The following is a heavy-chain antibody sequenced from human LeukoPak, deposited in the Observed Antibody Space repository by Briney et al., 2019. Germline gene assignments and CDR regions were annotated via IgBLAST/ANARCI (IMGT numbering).Heavy chain of an antibody. D-gene: IGHD7-27*01. V-gene: IGHV3-23*01. CDR3: ARRGPNWGFFDY. J-gene: IGHJ4*02. Sequence: GGALRLSCAASGFTFSSHAMSWVRQAPSKGLEWVSTISGSGDSTYYADSVKGRFTISGDNSKNTLYLQMNSLRAEDTAVYYCARRGPNWGFFDYWGRGTLVTVSS. CDR1: GFTFSSHA. CDR2: ISGSGDST.